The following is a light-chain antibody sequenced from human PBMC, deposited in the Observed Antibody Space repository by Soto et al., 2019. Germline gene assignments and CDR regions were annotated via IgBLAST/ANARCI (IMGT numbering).Light chain of an antibody. CDR1: SSDVGSYNR. Sequence: QSALTQPPSVSGSPGQSVTISCTGTSSDVGSYNRVSWYQQPPGTAPKLMIYEVSNRPSGVPDRFSGSKSGNTASLTISGLQAEDEADYYCSSYTSSSTYVFRTGTKPTVL. CDR2: EVS. V-gene: IGLV2-18*02. J-gene: IGLJ1*01. CDR3: SSYTSSSTYV.